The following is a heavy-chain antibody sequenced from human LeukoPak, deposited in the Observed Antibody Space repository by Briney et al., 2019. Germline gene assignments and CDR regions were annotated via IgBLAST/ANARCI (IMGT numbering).Heavy chain of an antibody. CDR3: ARGKVRGVIITNYYYYYMDV. Sequence: SETLSLTCAVYGGSFSGYYWSWIRQPPGKGLEWIGEINHSGSANYNPSLKSRVTMLVDTSKNQFSLKLSSVTAADTAVYYCARGKVRGVIITNYYYYYMDVWGKGTTVTVSS. D-gene: IGHD3-10*01. V-gene: IGHV4-34*01. J-gene: IGHJ6*03. CDR1: GGSFSGYY. CDR2: INHSGSA.